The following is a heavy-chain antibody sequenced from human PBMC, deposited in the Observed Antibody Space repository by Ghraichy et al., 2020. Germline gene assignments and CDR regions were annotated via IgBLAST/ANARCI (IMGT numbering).Heavy chain of an antibody. V-gene: IGHV3-74*01. Sequence: GGSLRLSCAASGFTFSSHWMHWVRQAPGKGLVWVSRINPDGSYTSYADSVKGRFTISRDNAKNTLYLLMNSLRAEDTAVYYCASECSGTGCYSFDYWGQGTPVTVSS. CDR1: GFTFSSHW. D-gene: IGHD2-2*01. J-gene: IGHJ4*02. CDR3: ASECSGTGCYSFDY. CDR2: INPDGSYT.